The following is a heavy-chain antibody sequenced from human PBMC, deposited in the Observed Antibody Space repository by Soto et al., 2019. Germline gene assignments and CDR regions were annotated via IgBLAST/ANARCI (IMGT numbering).Heavy chain of an antibody. J-gene: IGHJ4*02. D-gene: IGHD1-20*01. Sequence: PGGSLRLSCAASGFTFSDYTMTWVRQAPGKGLEWVSAIRDSGANTYYAGSVKGRFTISRDNSKNTLYLQLNSLRAEDSAIYFCAKYNWTLDYIDSWGQGTLVTVSS. V-gene: IGHV3-23*01. CDR3: AKYNWTLDYIDS. CDR1: GFTFSDYT. CDR2: IRDSGANT.